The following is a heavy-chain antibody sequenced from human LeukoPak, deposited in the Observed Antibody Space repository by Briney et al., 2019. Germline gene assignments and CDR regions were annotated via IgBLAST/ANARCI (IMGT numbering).Heavy chain of an antibody. D-gene: IGHD3-22*01. CDR1: GYTFTSCA. CDR2: ISAYNGNT. CDR3: ARDLDGGYHH. V-gene: IGHV1-18*01. J-gene: IGHJ4*02. Sequence: ASVKVSCKASGYTFTSCAISWVRQAPGQGLEWMGWISAYNGNTNYAQKLQGRVTMTTDTSISTAYMELSRLRSDDTAVYYCARDLDGGYHHWGQGTLVTVSS.